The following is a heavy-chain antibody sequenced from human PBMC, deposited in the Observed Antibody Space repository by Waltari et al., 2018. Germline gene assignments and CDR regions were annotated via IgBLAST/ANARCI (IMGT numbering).Heavy chain of an antibody. J-gene: IGHJ4*02. CDR3: ARAPHGVTMLGY. D-gene: IGHD2-21*02. V-gene: IGHV1-8*01. CDR2: MKPNSGNT. Sequence: QVQLVQSGAEVKKPGASVKVSCKASGYTFTSYDINWVRQATGQGLGWMGMMKPNSGNTGYAQKCRGRVTMTRSTSRSTAYMELSSVRSEDTAVYYCARAPHGVTMLGYWGQGTLVTVSS. CDR1: GYTFTSYD.